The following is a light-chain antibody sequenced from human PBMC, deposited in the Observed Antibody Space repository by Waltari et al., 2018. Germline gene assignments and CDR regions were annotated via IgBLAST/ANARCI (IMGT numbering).Light chain of an antibody. CDR1: SSDVGKYNL. CDR3: CSYVRSTWV. V-gene: IGLV2-23*02. CDR2: EVS. J-gene: IGLJ3*02. Sequence: QSALTQPASVSGSPGQSITISCTGTSSDVGKYNLVSWYQQHPGKAPKVMIYEVSKRPPGVSTRFSGSKAGNTASLTISGLQAEDEADYYCCSYVRSTWVFGGGTKLTVL.